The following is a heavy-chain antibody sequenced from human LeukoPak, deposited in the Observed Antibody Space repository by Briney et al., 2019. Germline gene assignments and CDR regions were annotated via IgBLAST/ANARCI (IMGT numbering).Heavy chain of an antibody. J-gene: IGHJ4*02. D-gene: IGHD2-2*02. V-gene: IGHV5-51*01. CDR3: GRAYCSSTSCYREDCFDY. CDR1: GYSFTSYW. CDR2: IYPGDSDT. Sequence: GESLKISCKGSGYSFTSYWIGWVRQMPGKGLEWMGIIYPGDSDTRYSPSFQGQVTISADKSISTAYLQWSSLKASDTAMYYCGRAYCSSTSCYREDCFDYWGQGTLVTVSS.